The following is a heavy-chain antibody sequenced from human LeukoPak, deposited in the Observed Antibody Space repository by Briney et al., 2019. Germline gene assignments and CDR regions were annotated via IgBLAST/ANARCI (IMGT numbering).Heavy chain of an antibody. CDR1: GFTFSSYW. Sequence: PGGSLRLSCAASGFTFSSYWMHWVRQAPGKGLVWVSRINSGGSSTSYADSVKGRFTISRDNAKNTLYLQMNSLRAEDTAVYYCAKGGFYGDYNWFDPWGQGTLVTVSS. D-gene: IGHD4-17*01. CDR2: INSGGSST. J-gene: IGHJ5*02. V-gene: IGHV3-74*01. CDR3: AKGGFYGDYNWFDP.